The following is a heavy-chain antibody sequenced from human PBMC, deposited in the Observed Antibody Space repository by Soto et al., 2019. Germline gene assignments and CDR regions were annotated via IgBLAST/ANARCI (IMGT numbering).Heavy chain of an antibody. Sequence: QVQLVESGGGVVQPGRSLRLSCAASGFTFSSYAMHWVRQAPGKGLEWVAVISYDGSNKYYADSVKGRFTISRDNSKNTLYLQMNSLRAEDTAVYYCARDRGRSYSSGWYGLPGYFDYWGQGTLVTVSS. CDR3: ARDRGRSYSSGWYGLPGYFDY. J-gene: IGHJ4*02. CDR1: GFTFSSYA. D-gene: IGHD6-19*01. CDR2: ISYDGSNK. V-gene: IGHV3-30-3*01.